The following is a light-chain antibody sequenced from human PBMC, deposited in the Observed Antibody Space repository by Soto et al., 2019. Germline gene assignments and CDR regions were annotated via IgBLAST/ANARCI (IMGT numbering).Light chain of an antibody. CDR3: SSFAGNNNLV. Sequence: QSVLTQPPSVSGAPGQTVTISCPGSSSNIGAGYHVHWYMQLPGKAPKLLIFGNTNRPSGVPDRFSGSKSGNTASLTVSGLQAADEADYFCSSFAGNNNLVFGGGTQLTVL. J-gene: IGLJ3*02. V-gene: IGLV1-40*01. CDR1: SSNIGAGYH. CDR2: GNT.